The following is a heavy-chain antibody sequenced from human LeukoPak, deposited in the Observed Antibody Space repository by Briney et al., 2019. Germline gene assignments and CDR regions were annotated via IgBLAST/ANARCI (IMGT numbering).Heavy chain of an antibody. CDR1: GGTFSSYA. J-gene: IGHJ4*02. CDR2: IIPILGIA. D-gene: IGHD5-18*01. Sequence: SVKVSCKASGGTFSSYAISWVRQAPGQGLEWMGRIIPILGIANYAQKFQGRVTITADKFTSTAYMELSSLRSEDTAVYYCAISVDTAMVDDYWGQGTLVTVSS. V-gene: IGHV1-69*04. CDR3: AISVDTAMVDDY.